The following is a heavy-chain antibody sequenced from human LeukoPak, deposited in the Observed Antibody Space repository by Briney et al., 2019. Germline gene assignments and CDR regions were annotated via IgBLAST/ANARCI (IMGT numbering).Heavy chain of an antibody. V-gene: IGHV3-53*01. CDR1: GVTVDNNY. D-gene: IGHD4-23*01. CDR3: ILTTVATSIEY. CDR2: IHNTVRI. J-gene: IGHJ4*02. Sequence: HPGGPLRLSCAVSGVTVDNNYVTCVRQAPGKGLEWVSVIHNTVRIHYADSVNGRFTISSDTSKNTVYLQMNGLRAEDTAVYYCILTTVATSIEYWGPGTLVTVSP.